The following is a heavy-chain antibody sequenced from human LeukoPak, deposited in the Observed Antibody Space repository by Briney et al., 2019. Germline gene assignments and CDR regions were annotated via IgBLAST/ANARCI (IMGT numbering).Heavy chain of an antibody. D-gene: IGHD2-2*01. Sequence: SETLSLTCTVSGVSISTYYWSWIRQPPGKGLEWIGYKNDGGRDLYNPSLKSRVTISVDATEKQFSLSLRSVTAADTAMYYCARTTRVAPAGRAEYFEDWGQGTLVIVSS. CDR1: GVSISTYY. CDR3: ARTTRVAPAGRAEYFED. J-gene: IGHJ1*01. CDR2: KNDGGRD. V-gene: IGHV4-59*03.